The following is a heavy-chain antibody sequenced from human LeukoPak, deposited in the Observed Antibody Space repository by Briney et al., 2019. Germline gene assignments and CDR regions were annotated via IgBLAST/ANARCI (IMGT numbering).Heavy chain of an antibody. V-gene: IGHV3-23*01. D-gene: IGHD5-18*01. Sequence: GGSLRLSCAASGFTFSSYCMTWVRQAPGKGLEWVSAISGSGGSTYYADSVKGRFTISRDNSKNTLYLQMNSLRAEDTAVYYCAKGVGGVIQLWFGSWGQGTLVTVSS. J-gene: IGHJ4*02. CDR1: GFTFSSYC. CDR2: ISGSGGST. CDR3: AKGVGGVIQLWFGS.